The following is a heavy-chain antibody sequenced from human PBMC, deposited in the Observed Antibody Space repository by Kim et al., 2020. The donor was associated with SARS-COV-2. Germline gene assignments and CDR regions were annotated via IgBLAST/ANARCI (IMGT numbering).Heavy chain of an antibody. CDR2: IIPIFGTA. Sequence: SVKVSCRASGGTFSSYAISWVRQAPGQGLEWMGGIIPIFGTANYAQKFQGRVTITADESTSTAYMELSSLRSEDTAVYYCARGRESPKDYYDSSGYFDYWGQGTLVTVSS. CDR1: GGTFSSYA. V-gene: IGHV1-69*13. J-gene: IGHJ4*02. D-gene: IGHD3-22*01. CDR3: ARGRESPKDYYDSSGYFDY.